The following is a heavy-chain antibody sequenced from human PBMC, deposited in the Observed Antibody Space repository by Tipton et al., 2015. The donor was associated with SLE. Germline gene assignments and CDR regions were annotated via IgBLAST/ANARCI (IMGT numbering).Heavy chain of an antibody. J-gene: IGHJ5*02. CDR2: INHSGST. D-gene: IGHD2-15*01. CDR1: GGSFSGYY. V-gene: IGHV4-34*01. Sequence: TLSLTCAVYGGSFSGYYWSWIRQPPGKGLEWIGEINHSGSTNYNPSLKSRVTISVDTSKNQFSLKLSSVTAADTAVYYCARNPTSYCSGGSCYSPGFDPWGQGTLVTFSS. CDR3: ARNPTSYCSGGSCYSPGFDP.